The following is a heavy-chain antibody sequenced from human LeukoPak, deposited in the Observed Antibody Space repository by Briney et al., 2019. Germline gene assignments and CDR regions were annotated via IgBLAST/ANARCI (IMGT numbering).Heavy chain of an antibody. CDR3: ARDPYYGGHYSFFEH. J-gene: IGHJ4*02. CDR1: AYTFTNFR. D-gene: IGHD4/OR15-4a*01. Sequence: ASVKVSCKTSAYTFTNFRIHWVRQAPGRGFEWMGWIGPSNNYTEYEQKLQGRLTLTTDTSTSTAHMELRSLTFDDTAIYYCARDPYYGGHYSFFEHWGQGTLVTVSS. V-gene: IGHV1-18*01. CDR2: IGPSNNYT.